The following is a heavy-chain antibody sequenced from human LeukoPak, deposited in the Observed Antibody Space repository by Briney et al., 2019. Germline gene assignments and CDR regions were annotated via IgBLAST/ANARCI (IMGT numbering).Heavy chain of an antibody. CDR2: ISGSGGST. D-gene: IGHD2-15*01. J-gene: IGHJ4*02. CDR1: GFTFSSYA. CDR3: AKDLGRDISPRSFDY. Sequence: GGSLRLSCAASGFTFSSYAMSWVRQAPGKGLEWVSAISGSGGSTYYADSVKGRYTISRDNSKNTLYLQMNSLRAEDTAVYYCAKDLGRDISPRSFDYWGQGTLVTVSS. V-gene: IGHV3-23*01.